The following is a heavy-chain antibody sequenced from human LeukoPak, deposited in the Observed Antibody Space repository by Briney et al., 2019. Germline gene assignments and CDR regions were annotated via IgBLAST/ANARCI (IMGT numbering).Heavy chain of an antibody. D-gene: IGHD2-2*01. J-gene: IGHJ5*02. CDR2: ISDSGDRT. Sequence: GGSLRLSCAASGFTFSSYSMNWVRQAPGKGLEWVSGISDSGDRTYFADSVKGRFTISRDNSKSTLYLQMSSLRAEDTAIYYCAKLGHCSSVSCYMNWFDPWGQGTLVTVSS. CDR3: AKLGHCSSVSCYMNWFDP. V-gene: IGHV3-23*01. CDR1: GFTFSSYS.